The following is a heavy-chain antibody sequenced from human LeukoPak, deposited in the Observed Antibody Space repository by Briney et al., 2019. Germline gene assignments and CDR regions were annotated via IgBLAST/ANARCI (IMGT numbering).Heavy chain of an antibody. V-gene: IGHV3-30*02. CDR3: AKDLTYYYGSGRAFDI. D-gene: IGHD3-10*01. CDR2: IRSDGSNK. J-gene: IGHJ3*02. CDR1: GFTFSNYG. Sequence: GGSLRLSCAASGFTFSNYGMHWVRQALGKGLEWVAFIRSDGSNKYYADSVKGRFTISRDNSKNTLYLQMNSLRAEDTAVYYCAKDLTYYYGSGRAFDIWGQGTMVTVSS.